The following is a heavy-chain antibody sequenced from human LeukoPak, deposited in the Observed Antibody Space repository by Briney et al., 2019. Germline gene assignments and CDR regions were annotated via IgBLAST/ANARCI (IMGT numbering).Heavy chain of an antibody. CDR3: AKDYGDYGDYFDY. CDR2: IWYDGSNK. D-gene: IGHD4-17*01. J-gene: IGHJ4*02. V-gene: IGHV3-33*06. Sequence: PGRSLRLSCAASGFTFSSYGMHWVRQAPGKGLEWVAVIWYDGSNKYYADSVKGRFTISRDNSKNTLYLQMNSLRAEDTAVYYCAKDYGDYGDYFDYWGQGTLVTVFS. CDR1: GFTFSSYG.